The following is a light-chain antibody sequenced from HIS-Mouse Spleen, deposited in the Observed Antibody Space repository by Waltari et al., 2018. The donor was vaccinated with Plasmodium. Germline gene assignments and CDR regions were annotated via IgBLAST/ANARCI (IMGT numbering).Light chain of an antibody. J-gene: IGKJ2*01. CDR2: GAS. V-gene: IGKV3-15*01. CDR3: QQYNNPRST. CDR1: QRVSSN. Sequence: EIVMTQSPAPVTVSPLARATLSCRASQRVSSNLAWYQQRPGQAPRLLIYGASARATGIPARFSGSGSGTEFTLTISSLQSEDFAVYYCQQYNNPRSTFGHGTKLEIK.